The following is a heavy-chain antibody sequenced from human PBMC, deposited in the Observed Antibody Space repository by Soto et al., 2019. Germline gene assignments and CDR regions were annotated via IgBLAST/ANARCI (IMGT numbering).Heavy chain of an antibody. D-gene: IGHD5-18*01. V-gene: IGHV1-18*04. CDR2: ISAYNGNT. J-gene: IGHJ6*04. Sequence: SSLQVSCTSSGYTFTSYGISWVRQAPGQGLEWMGWISAYNGNTNYAQKLQGRVTMTTDTSTSTAYMELRSLRSDDTAVYYCARDESQLGPTGSYFGMDGWGKGNTVTVSS. CDR1: GYTFTSYG. CDR3: ARDESQLGPTGSYFGMDG.